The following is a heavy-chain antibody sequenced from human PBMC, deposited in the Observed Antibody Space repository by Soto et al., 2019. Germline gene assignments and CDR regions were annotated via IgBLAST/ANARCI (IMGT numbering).Heavy chain of an antibody. Sequence: GGSLRLSCAASGFTFSSYAMSWVRQAPGKGLEWVSAISGSGGSTYYADSVKGRFTISRDNSKNTLYLQMNSLRAEDTAVYYCAKTLNHYGDYRRDAFDIWGQGTMVTVSS. CDR2: ISGSGGST. D-gene: IGHD4-17*01. J-gene: IGHJ3*02. CDR3: AKTLNHYGDYRRDAFDI. V-gene: IGHV3-23*01. CDR1: GFTFSSYA.